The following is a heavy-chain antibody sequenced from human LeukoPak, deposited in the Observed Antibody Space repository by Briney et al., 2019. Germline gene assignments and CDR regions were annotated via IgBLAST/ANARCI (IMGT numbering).Heavy chain of an antibody. D-gene: IGHD3-22*01. V-gene: IGHV1-18*01. J-gene: IGHJ4*02. Sequence: ASVKVSCKASGYTFTSYGISWVRQAPGQGLEWMGWISAYNGNTNYAQKLQGRVTMTTDASTSTAYMELRSLRSDDTAVYYCARSDYYDSSGYFDYWGQGTLVTVSS. CDR3: ARSDYYDSSGYFDY. CDR1: GYTFTSYG. CDR2: ISAYNGNT.